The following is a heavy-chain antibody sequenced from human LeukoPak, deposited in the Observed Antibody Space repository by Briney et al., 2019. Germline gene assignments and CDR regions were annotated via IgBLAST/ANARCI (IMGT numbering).Heavy chain of an antibody. Sequence: PSETLSLTCAAYGGSFSGYYWSWIRQPPGKGLEWIGEINHSGSTNYNPSLKSRVTISVDTSKNQFSLKLSSVTAADTAVYYCARGHTVFPYFDYWGQGTLVTVSS. J-gene: IGHJ4*02. CDR1: GGSFSGYY. V-gene: IGHV4-34*01. CDR3: ARGHTVFPYFDY. CDR2: INHSGST. D-gene: IGHD4-17*01.